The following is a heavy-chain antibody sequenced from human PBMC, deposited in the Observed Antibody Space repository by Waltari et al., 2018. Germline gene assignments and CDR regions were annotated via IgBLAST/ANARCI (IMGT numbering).Heavy chain of an antibody. J-gene: IGHJ4*02. V-gene: IGHV4-38-2*01. CDR3: ASYYYGSGRYFDY. CDR2: IYHSGST. D-gene: IGHD3-10*01. Sequence: QVQLQESGPGLVKPSETLSLTCAVSGYSISSGYYWGWIRQPPGKGLAWIGSIYHSGSTYYTPSLKSRVTISVDTSKNQFSLKLSSVTAADTAVYYCASYYYGSGRYFDYWGQGTLVTVSS. CDR1: GYSISSGYY.